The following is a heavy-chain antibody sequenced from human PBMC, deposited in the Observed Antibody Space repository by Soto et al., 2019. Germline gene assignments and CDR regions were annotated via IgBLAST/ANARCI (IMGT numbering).Heavy chain of an antibody. CDR1: GYTFTDYY. Sequence: QVHLVQSGTEVRQPGASVRVSCKASGYTFTDYYLHWVQQAPGQGPEWMGWINPNTGGTDYAQKFRDWVTMTTDTSINTAYMDLSRLKSHDTAVYYCAKGGHYDSPHYADSWGQGTLVTVSS. V-gene: IGHV1-2*04. CDR3: AKGGHYDSPHYADS. CDR2: INPNTGGT. D-gene: IGHD3-22*01. J-gene: IGHJ4*02.